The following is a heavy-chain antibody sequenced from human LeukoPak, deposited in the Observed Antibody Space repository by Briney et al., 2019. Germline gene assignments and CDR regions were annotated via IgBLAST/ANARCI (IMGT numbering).Heavy chain of an antibody. J-gene: IGHJ4*02. Sequence: PGGSLRLSCAASGFTFSSHGMHWVRQAPGKGLEWVAVIWHDGSNKYYGDSVMGRFIISRDNSKNTLSLQMNSLRAEDTAVYYCAKVIREVDMSYDYWGQGALVTVSS. CDR1: GFTFSSHG. CDR3: AKVIREVDMSYDY. D-gene: IGHD5-24*01. V-gene: IGHV3-33*03. CDR2: IWHDGSNK.